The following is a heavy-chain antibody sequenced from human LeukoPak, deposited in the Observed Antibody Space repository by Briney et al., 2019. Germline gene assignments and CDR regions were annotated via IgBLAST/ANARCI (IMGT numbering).Heavy chain of an antibody. V-gene: IGHV4-59*11. CDR2: IYYSGST. D-gene: IGHD3-10*01. Sequence: SETLSLTCTVSGGSISSHYWSWIRQPPGKGLEWIGYIYYSGSTNYNPSLKSRVTISVDTSKNQFSLKLSSVTAADTAVYYCARYGSGSYPVWGQGTLVTVSS. J-gene: IGHJ4*02. CDR1: GGSISSHY. CDR3: ARYGSGSYPV.